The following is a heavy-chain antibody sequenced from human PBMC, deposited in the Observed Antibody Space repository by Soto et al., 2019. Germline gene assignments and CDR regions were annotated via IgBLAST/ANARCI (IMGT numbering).Heavy chain of an antibody. V-gene: IGHV6-1*01. J-gene: IGHJ4*02. CDR2: TYYRSKWYN. CDR3: ARGRYYYDSSGYDTALFFDY. CDR1: GDSVSSNSAA. Sequence: QVQLQQSGPGLVKPSQTLSLTCAISGDSVSSNSAAWNWIRQSPSRGLEWLGRTYYRSKWYNDYAVSVKSRITINPDTSKNQFSLQLNSVTPEDTAVYYCARGRYYYDSSGYDTALFFDYWGQGTLVTVSS. D-gene: IGHD3-22*01.